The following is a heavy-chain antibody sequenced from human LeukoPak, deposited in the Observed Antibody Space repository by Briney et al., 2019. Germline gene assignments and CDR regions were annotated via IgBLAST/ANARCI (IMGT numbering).Heavy chain of an antibody. CDR1: GGAITSGNYY. J-gene: IGHJ5*02. D-gene: IGHD3-10*01. V-gene: IGHV4-61*02. Sequence: SETLPHLCTVSGGAITSGNYYWSWIRQPAGKGLEWIGRLYTNGNTDYSPSLKSRVTISLDTYNNQFSLKLTSVTAADTAVYFCARDMGGVTMVRGVSFPMQNNWFDPWGQR. CDR3: ARDMGGVTMVRGVSFPMQNNWFDP. CDR2: LYTNGNT.